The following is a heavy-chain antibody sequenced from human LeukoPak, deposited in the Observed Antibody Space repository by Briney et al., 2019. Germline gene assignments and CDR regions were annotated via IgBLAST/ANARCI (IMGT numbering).Heavy chain of an antibody. CDR3: AREDAAAANDY. CDR1: GFTFSSYS. J-gene: IGHJ4*02. Sequence: GGSLRLSCAASGFTFSSYSMNWVRQAPGKELEGVSYISSSSSTIYYADSVKGRFTISRDNAKNSLYLQMNSLRAEDTAVYYCAREDAAAANDYWGQGTLVTVSS. V-gene: IGHV3-48*01. D-gene: IGHD6-13*01. CDR2: ISSSSSTI.